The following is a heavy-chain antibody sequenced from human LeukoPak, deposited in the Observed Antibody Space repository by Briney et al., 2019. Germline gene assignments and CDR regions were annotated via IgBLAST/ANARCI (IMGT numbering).Heavy chain of an antibody. D-gene: IGHD6-13*01. Sequence: SETLSLTCTVSGGSISRYYWSWIRRPPGKGLEWIGHIYYSGSTKYNPSLKSRVTISVDTSKNQFSLRLSSVTAADTAMYYCARVGPGSSIAADGTSYYYYYYGMDVWGQGTTVTVSS. V-gene: IGHV4-59*01. J-gene: IGHJ6*02. CDR2: IYYSGST. CDR1: GGSISRYY. CDR3: ARVGPGSSIAADGTSYYYYYYGMDV.